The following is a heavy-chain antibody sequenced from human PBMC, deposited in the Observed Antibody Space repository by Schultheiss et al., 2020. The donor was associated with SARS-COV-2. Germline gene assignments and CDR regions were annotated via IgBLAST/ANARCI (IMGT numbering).Heavy chain of an antibody. D-gene: IGHD3-10*01. CDR2: MSYDGYNK. CDR3: AREMDGADMVHEGMDV. CDR1: GFTFSSYA. J-gene: IGHJ6*02. Sequence: GGSLRLSCAASGFTFSSYAMSWVRQAPGKGLEWVAVMSYDGYNKYYADSVKGRFTISRDNSKNTLYLQMNSLRAEDTAVYYCAREMDGADMVHEGMDVWGQGTTVTVSS. V-gene: IGHV3-30-3*01.